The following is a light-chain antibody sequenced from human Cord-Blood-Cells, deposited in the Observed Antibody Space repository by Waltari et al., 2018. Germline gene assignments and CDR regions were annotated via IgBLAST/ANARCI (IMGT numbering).Light chain of an antibody. CDR1: SSDVGSYNL. CDR3: CSYAGSSTYV. CDR2: EGS. Sequence: QSALTQPPSVSGSPGPSLTISCTGTSSDVGSYNLLSWYQQHPGKAPKLMIYEGSKRPSGVSNRFSGSKSGNTASLTISGLQAEDEADYYCCSYAGSSTYVFGTGTKVTVL. V-gene: IGLV2-23*01. J-gene: IGLJ1*01.